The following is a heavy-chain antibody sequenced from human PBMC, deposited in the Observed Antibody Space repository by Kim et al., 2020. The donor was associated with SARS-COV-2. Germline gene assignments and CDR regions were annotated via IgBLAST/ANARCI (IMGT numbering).Heavy chain of an antibody. V-gene: IGHV7-4-1*02. CDR3: AVLLWFGELSKYGMDV. CDR1: GYTFTSYA. D-gene: IGHD3-10*01. CDR2: INTNTGNP. Sequence: ASVKASCKASGYTFTSYAMNWVRQAPGQGLEWMGWINTNTGNPTYAQGFTGRFVFSLDTSVSTAYLQISSLKAEETAVYYCAVLLWFGELSKYGMDVWGQGTTVTVSS. J-gene: IGHJ6*02.